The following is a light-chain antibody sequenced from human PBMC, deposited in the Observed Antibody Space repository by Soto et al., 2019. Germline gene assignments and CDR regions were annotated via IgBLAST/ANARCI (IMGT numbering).Light chain of an antibody. V-gene: IGLV3-1*01. CDR1: KLGDKY. CDR2: QDI. CDR3: HAWDSSTVV. J-gene: IGLJ2*01. Sequence: SYELTQPPSVSVSPGQTASITCSGDKLGDKYACWYQQKPGQSPVLVIYQDIKRPSGIPERFSGSNSGNTATLTISGTQAMDEADYYCHAWDSSTVVFGGGTKLTVL.